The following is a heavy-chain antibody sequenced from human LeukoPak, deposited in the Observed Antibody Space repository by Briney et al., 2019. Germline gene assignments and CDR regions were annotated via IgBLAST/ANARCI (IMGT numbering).Heavy chain of an antibody. D-gene: IGHD2-2*01. CDR1: GGSISSSSYY. J-gene: IGHJ5*02. CDR2: FEYGGST. CDR3: ARESSRDCRTTSCYEVFDP. V-gene: IGHV4-39*07. Sequence: SETLSPTCSVSGGSISSSSYYWGWIRQAPGKGLEWIGSFEYGGSTYYNPSLKSRVTISVDTSKNQFSLKLSSVTAADTAVYYCARESSRDCRTTSCYEVFDPWGQGTLVTVSS.